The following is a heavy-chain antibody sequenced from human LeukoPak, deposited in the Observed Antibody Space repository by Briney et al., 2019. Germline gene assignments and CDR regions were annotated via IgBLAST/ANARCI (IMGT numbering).Heavy chain of an antibody. V-gene: IGHV3-53*01. CDR3: ARSPAGMYSSGWDY. CDR1: GFTVSNNY. J-gene: IGHJ4*02. D-gene: IGHD6-19*01. CDR2: IYSGGTT. Sequence: GGSLRLSCAASGFTVSNNYMSWVRQAPGKGLEWVSIIYSGGTTYYADSVKGRFTISRDNSKNTLYLQMNSLRAEDTAVYYCARSPAGMYSSGWDYWGQGTLVTVSS.